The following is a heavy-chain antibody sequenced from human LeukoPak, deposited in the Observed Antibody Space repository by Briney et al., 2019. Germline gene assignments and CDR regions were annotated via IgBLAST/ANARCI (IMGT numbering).Heavy chain of an antibody. CDR3: ARDKYGDYVFDY. J-gene: IGHJ4*02. CDR1: GYTFTGYY. V-gene: IGHV1-2*02. D-gene: IGHD4-17*01. Sequence: ASVKVSFKASGYTFTGYYMHWVRQAPGQGLEWMGWINPNSGGTNYAQKFQGRVTMTRDTSISTAYMELSRLRSDDTAVYYCARDKYGDYVFDYWGQGTPVTVSS. CDR2: INPNSGGT.